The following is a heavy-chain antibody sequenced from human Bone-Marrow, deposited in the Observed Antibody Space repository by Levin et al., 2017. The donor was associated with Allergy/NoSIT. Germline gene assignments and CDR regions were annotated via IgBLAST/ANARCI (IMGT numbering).Heavy chain of an antibody. J-gene: IGHJ4*02. CDR2: ISDSGGRT. V-gene: IGHV3-23*01. D-gene: IGHD1-26*01. CDR3: AKEKSGSYSSY. Sequence: GGSLRLSCAASGFTFSSYAMSWVRQAPGKGLEWVSAISDSGGRTYYTDSVKGRFTISRDNSKNTLYLQMNSLRAADTAVYYCAKEKSGSYSSYWGQGTLVTVSS. CDR1: GFTFSSYA.